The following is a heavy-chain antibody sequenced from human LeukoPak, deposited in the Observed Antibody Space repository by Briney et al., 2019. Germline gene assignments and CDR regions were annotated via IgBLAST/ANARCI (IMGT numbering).Heavy chain of an antibody. D-gene: IGHD3-22*01. CDR2: IYTSGST. Sequence: PSETLSLTCTVSGGSISSGSYYWSWIRQPAGTGLEWIGRIYTSGSTNYNPSLKSRVTISVDTSKNQFSLKLSSVTAADTAVYYCARDNYYDSSGYYYVQGWFDPWGQGTLVTVSS. CDR3: ARDNYYDSSGYYYVQGWFDP. CDR1: GGSISSGSYY. J-gene: IGHJ5*02. V-gene: IGHV4-61*02.